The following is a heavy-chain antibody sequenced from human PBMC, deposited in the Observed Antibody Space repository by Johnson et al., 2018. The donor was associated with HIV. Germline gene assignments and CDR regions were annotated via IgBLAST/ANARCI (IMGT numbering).Heavy chain of an antibody. CDR3: ARDAGQWLDDAFDI. Sequence: QVQLVEWGGGLVQPGGSLRLSSVASGFTFGRHAMHWVRQFTGQGLEWVADIKCDGSEKYYVDSVKGRLTISRDNAKNTLYLQMNSLRAEDTAVSYCARDAGQWLDDAFDIWGQGTMVTVSS. V-gene: IGHV3-33*08. CDR2: IKCDGSEK. J-gene: IGHJ3*02. D-gene: IGHD6-19*01. CDR1: GFTFGRHA.